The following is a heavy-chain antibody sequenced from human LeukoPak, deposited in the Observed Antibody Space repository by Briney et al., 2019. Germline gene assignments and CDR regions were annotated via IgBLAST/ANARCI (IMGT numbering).Heavy chain of an antibody. V-gene: IGHV3-21*06. Sequence: GGSLRLSCAASGFTFSSYTMIWVRQAPGKGLEWVSSISSSSSYIYYADSVKGRFTISRDNAKNSLYLQMNSLRAEDTAVYYCARDTYDILTGYYKWAFWGQGTMVTVSS. CDR3: ARDTYDILTGYYKWAF. CDR1: GFTFSSYT. J-gene: IGHJ3*01. CDR2: ISSSSSYI. D-gene: IGHD3-9*01.